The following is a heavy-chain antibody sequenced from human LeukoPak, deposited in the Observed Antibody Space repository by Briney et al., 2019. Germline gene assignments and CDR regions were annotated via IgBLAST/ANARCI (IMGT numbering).Heavy chain of an antibody. V-gene: IGHV3-48*03. CDR1: GFALSNYE. CDR2: ISESGTVI. Sequence: PGGSLRLSCAASGFALSNYEMKWVRQAPGKGLEWISDISESGTVIYYADSVKGRFTISRDNANNALYLQMNSLRAEDTAIYYCAGARTGDYYYYYYMGVWGKGTTVTVSS. J-gene: IGHJ6*03. CDR3: AGARTGDYYYYYYMGV. D-gene: IGHD3/OR15-3a*01.